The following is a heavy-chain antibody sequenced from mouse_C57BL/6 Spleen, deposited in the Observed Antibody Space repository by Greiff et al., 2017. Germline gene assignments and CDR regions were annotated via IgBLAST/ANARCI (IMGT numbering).Heavy chain of an antibody. D-gene: IGHD2-1*01. CDR1: GFSLTSYG. V-gene: IGHV2-6-1*01. CDR2: IWSDGST. J-gene: IGHJ2*01. CDR3: ARHGGGYGNSGVFDY. Sequence: QVQLKESGPGLVAPSQSLSITCTVSGFSLTSYGVHWVRQPPGKGLEWLVVIWSDGSTTYNSALKSRLSISKDNSKSQVFLKMNSLQTDDTAMYYCARHGGGYGNSGVFDYWGQGTTRTVSS.